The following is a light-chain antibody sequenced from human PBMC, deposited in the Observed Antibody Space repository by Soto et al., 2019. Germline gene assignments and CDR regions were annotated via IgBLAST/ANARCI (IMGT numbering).Light chain of an antibody. V-gene: IGKV1-33*01. Sequence: DIQMTPSPSSLSASVGDRVTITCKASKDINNSLYWYQQKPGKAPNLLIYDASNLETGVPSRFSGSGSGTDFTFTISSLQPEDIGTYYCQQYDDLPYTFGQGTKAEIK. CDR3: QQYDDLPYT. J-gene: IGKJ2*01. CDR1: KDINNS. CDR2: DAS.